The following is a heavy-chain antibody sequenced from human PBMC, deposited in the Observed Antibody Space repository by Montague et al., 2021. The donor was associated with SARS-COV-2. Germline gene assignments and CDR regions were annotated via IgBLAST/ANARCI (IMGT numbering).Heavy chain of an antibody. J-gene: IGHJ3*02. V-gene: IGHV4-39*01. Sequence: SETLSLTCTVPGGSISSSSYYWGWIRQPPGKGLEWIGSIYYSGSTYYNPSLKSRVTISVDTSKNQFSLKLSSVTAADTAVYYCASPMYYYDSSGSDAFDIWGQGTMVTVSS. CDR2: IYYSGST. CDR1: GGSISSSSYY. CDR3: ASPMYYYDSSGSDAFDI. D-gene: IGHD3-22*01.